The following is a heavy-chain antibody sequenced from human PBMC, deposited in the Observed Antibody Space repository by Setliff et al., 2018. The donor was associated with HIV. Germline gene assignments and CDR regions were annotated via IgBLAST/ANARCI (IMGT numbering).Heavy chain of an antibody. D-gene: IGHD2-8*01. CDR2: IYNGGTT. J-gene: IGHJ3*02. CDR1: GYSISSGYY. CDR3: ARGLDIVLMVYAIPDAFDI. Sequence: SETLSLTCAVSGYSISSGYYWGWIRQPPGKGLEWIGSIYNGGTTHYNPSLKSRVTISVDTSKNQFSLKLSSVTAADTAVYYCARGLDIVLMVYAIPDAFDIWGQGTMVTVSS. V-gene: IGHV4-38-2*01.